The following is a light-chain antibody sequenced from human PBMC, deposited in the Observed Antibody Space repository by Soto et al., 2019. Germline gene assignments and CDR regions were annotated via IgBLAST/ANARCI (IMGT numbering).Light chain of an antibody. J-gene: IGKJ2*01. Sequence: EIVLTQSPGTLSLSPGERATLSCRASQSIYINYLAWYQHKPGQAPRLLISGASTRATGIPDRFSGSGSGTDFTLTISRLDPEDFAVYICQQYSSSPYTFGQGTKVDIK. CDR2: GAS. CDR3: QQYSSSPYT. V-gene: IGKV3-20*01. CDR1: QSIYINY.